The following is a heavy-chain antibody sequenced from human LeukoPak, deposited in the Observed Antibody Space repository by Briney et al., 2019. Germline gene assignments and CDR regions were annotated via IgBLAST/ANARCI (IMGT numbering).Heavy chain of an antibody. J-gene: IGHJ4*02. CDR3: ASTVTPAHNFDY. V-gene: IGHV4-31*03. D-gene: IGHD4-17*01. CDR2: IYYTGST. CDR1: GGSISSGGYY. Sequence: SQTLSLTCTVSGGSISSGGYYWSWIRQHPGKGLEWIGYIYYTGSTYYNPSLKSRVTISVDTSKNQFSLKLSSVTAADTAVYYCASTVTPAHNFDYWGQGTLVTVSS.